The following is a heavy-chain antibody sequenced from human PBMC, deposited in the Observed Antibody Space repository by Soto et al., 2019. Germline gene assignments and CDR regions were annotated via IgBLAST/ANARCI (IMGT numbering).Heavy chain of an antibody. V-gene: IGHV3-74*01. CDR1: GFTFSTYW. Sequence: EVQVMEYGGGLVQPGGSLTLSCAASGFTFSTYWMHWVRQAPGKGLVWVSRIYSDGSDTNYADPVKGRFTMSRDNAKNTVYLQMNSLSPEDTAVYYCARARCSGGSCYSGDAFDVWGQGTMVTVSS. J-gene: IGHJ3*01. CDR2: IYSDGSDT. D-gene: IGHD2-15*01. CDR3: ARARCSGGSCYSGDAFDV.